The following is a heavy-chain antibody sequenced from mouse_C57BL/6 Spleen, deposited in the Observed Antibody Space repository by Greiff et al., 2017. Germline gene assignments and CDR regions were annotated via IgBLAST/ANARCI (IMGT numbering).Heavy chain of an antibody. Sequence: EVQLQQSGPELVKPGDSVKISCKASGYSFTGYFMNWVMQSHGKSLEWIGRINPYNGDTFYNQKFKGKATLTVDKSSSTAHMELRSLTSEDSAVYYCARDPFGNYPYYAMDYWGQGTSVTVSS. D-gene: IGHD2-1*01. CDR2: INPYNGDT. CDR3: ARDPFGNYPYYAMDY. J-gene: IGHJ4*01. V-gene: IGHV1-20*01. CDR1: GYSFTGYF.